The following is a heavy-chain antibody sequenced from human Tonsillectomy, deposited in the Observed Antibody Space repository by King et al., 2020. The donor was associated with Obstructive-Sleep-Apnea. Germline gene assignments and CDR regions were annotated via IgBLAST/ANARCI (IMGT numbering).Heavy chain of an antibody. J-gene: IGHJ6*02. CDR3: GRFEGVENLLPQMDV. D-gene: IGHD3-16*01. CDR1: GGSISNNDW. V-gene: IGHV4-4*02. Sequence: VQLQESGPGLVKPSGTLSLTCAVSGGSISNNDWWSWVRQPPGKGLEWIGEIYHSGSTNYNPSLKSRVTISADKSKNQFSLKLRSVTAADTAVYYCGRFEGVENLLPQMDVWGQGTTVTVSS. CDR2: IYHSGST.